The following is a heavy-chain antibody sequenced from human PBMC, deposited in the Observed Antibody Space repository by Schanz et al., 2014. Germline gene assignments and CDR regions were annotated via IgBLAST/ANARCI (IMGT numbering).Heavy chain of an antibody. Sequence: MQLLESGGGLAQPGGSLRLSCAASTSIFNHAWMSWVRQAPGKGLEWVSYVSSSSSYTHYADSVKGRFTMSRDNAKNSVFLQMNSLRAEDTAVYYCVRDSFFAFDYWGQGTLVTVSS. V-gene: IGHV3-11*06. CDR2: VSSSSSYT. D-gene: IGHD3-3*01. CDR1: TSIFNHAW. CDR3: VRDSFFAFDY. J-gene: IGHJ4*02.